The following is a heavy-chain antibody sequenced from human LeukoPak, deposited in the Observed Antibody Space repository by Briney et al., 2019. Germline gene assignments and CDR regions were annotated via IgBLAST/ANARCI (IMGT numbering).Heavy chain of an antibody. V-gene: IGHV3-23*01. CDR2: ISGSGGSA. D-gene: IGHD6-19*01. J-gene: IGHJ4*02. Sequence: PGGSLRLSCAASGFTFSSYAMSWVRQAPGKGLEWVSAISGSGGSAYYADSVKGRFTISRDNSKNTLYLQMNSLRAEDTAVYYCAKDRPTFLEAVALDGYWGQGTLVTVSS. CDR3: AKDRPTFLEAVALDGY. CDR1: GFTFSSYA.